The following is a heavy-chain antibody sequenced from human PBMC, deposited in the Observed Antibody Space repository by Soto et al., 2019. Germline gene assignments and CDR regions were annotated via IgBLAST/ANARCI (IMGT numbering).Heavy chain of an antibody. CDR2: IYHSGST. Sequence: QLQLQESGSGLVKPSQTLSLTCAVSGGSMISGGNSWTWIRQPPGKGLEWIGYIYHSGSTYYNPSLKSRVTISVDRSKNQFSLELSSVTAADTAVYYCAREERSWFDPWGQGTLVIVSS. J-gene: IGHJ5*02. CDR3: AREERSWFDP. V-gene: IGHV4-30-2*01. CDR1: GGSMISGGNS.